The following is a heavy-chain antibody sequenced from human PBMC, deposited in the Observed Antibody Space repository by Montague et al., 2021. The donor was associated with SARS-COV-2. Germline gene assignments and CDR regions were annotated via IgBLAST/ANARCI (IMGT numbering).Heavy chain of an antibody. D-gene: IGHD2-2*01. CDR2: INHSGST. V-gene: IGHV4-34*01. CDR3: ASGFRSVVPAVLGVAFYYYFDMDV. J-gene: IGHJ6*02. CDR1: GGSFSGYY. Sequence: SETRSLTCAVYGGSFSGYYWSWIRQPPGKGLEWIGEINHSGSTNYNPSLKSRVTISVDTSKNQFSLKLSSVTAADTAVYFCASGFRSVVPAVLGVAFYYYFDMDVWGQGTTVTVSS.